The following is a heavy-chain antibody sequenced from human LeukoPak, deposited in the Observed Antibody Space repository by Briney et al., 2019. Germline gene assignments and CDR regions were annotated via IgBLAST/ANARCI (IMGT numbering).Heavy chain of an antibody. CDR2: IIPIFGTA. J-gene: IGHJ4*02. D-gene: IGHD4-23*01. CDR3: ARARYGGNPTNFDY. V-gene: IGHV1-69*13. Sequence: SVKVSCKASGGTFSSYAISWVRQAPGQGPEWMGGIIPIFGTANYAQKFQGRVTITAGESTSTAYMELSSLRSEDTAVYYCARARYGGNPTNFDYWGQGTLVTVSS. CDR1: GGTFSSYA.